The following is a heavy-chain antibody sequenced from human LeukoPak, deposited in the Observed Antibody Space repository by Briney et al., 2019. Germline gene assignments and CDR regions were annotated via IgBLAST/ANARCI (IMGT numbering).Heavy chain of an antibody. CDR1: GGSISSSSYY. V-gene: IGHV4-39*07. CDR2: IYYSGST. J-gene: IGHJ3*02. Sequence: SETLSLTCTVSGGSISSSSYYWGWTRQPPGKGLEWIGSIYYSGSTYYNPSLKSRVTISVDTSKNQFSLKLSSVTAADTAVYYCARASERITIFGVVTNNAFDIWGQGTMVTVSS. CDR3: ARASERITIFGVVTNNAFDI. D-gene: IGHD3-3*01.